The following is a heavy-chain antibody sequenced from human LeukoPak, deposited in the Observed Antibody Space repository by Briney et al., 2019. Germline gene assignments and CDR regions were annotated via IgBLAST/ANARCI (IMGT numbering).Heavy chain of an antibody. CDR3: ARGCIAARPAIEDWFDP. J-gene: IGHJ5*02. V-gene: IGHV1-46*01. CDR1: GYTFTSYY. D-gene: IGHD6-6*01. Sequence: ASVKVSCKASGYTFTSYYMHRVRQAPGQGLEWMGIINPSGGSTSYAQKFQGRVTMTRDTSTSTVYMELSSLRSEDTAVYYCARGCIAARPAIEDWFDPWGQGTLVTVSS. CDR2: INPSGGST.